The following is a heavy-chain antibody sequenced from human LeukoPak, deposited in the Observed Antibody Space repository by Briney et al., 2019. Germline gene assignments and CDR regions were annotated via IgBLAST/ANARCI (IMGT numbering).Heavy chain of an antibody. CDR2: IYHSGST. D-gene: IGHD3-10*01. Sequence: SETLSLTCTVSGYSISTGYYWGWIRQPPGKGLEWIGSIYHSGSTYYNPSLKSRVTISVDTSKNQFSLKLSSVTAADTAVYYCARTRYYYNSRSYGAPYYFDYWGQGTLVTVSS. CDR1: GYSISTGYY. V-gene: IGHV4-38-2*02. J-gene: IGHJ4*02. CDR3: ARTRYYYNSRSYGAPYYFDY.